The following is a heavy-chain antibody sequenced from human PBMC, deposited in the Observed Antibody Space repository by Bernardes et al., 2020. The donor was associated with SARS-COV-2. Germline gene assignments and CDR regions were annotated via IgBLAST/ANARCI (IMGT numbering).Heavy chain of an antibody. CDR3: AILVRGGAFDA. CDR2: YNPADGET. Sequence: ASVKVSCKVSGSTLSFFSIHWVRQTPGQGLEWIGGYNPADGETMFAQNLQGRATMSEDTSTDTAYMELTSLKSEDTATYYCAILVRGGAFDAWGQGTKVTVSS. V-gene: IGHV1-24*01. J-gene: IGHJ3*01. CDR1: GSTLSFFS. D-gene: IGHD3-3*01.